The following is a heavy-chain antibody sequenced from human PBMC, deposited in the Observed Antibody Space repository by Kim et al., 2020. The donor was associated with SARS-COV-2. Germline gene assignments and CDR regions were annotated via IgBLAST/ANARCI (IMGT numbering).Heavy chain of an antibody. CDR3: AILPGNYKFLEY. CDR2: IDHSGNT. Sequence: SETLSLTCTVSGVSITSCLYSWGWIRQPPGKELDWIGTIDHSGNTDYNPSLKSLVIISVDTTKNQLFLKLMSVTATDTALYYGAILPGNYKFLEYWGPG. J-gene: IGHJ4*02. V-gene: IGHV4-39*01. CDR1: GVSITSCLYS. D-gene: IGHD1-7*01.